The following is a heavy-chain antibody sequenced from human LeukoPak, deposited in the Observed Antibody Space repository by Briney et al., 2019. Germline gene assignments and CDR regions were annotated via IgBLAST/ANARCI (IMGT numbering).Heavy chain of an antibody. D-gene: IGHD5-18*01. CDR2: IIPIFGTA. CDR3: ARSRGYSYGDFDY. J-gene: IGHJ4*02. CDR1: GGTFSSYA. V-gene: IGHV1-69*06. Sequence: SVKVSCKASGGTFSSYAISWVRQAPGQGLEWMGGIIPIFGTANHAQKFQGRVTITADKSTSTAYMELSSLRSEDTAVYYCARSRGYSYGDFDYWGQGTLVTVSS.